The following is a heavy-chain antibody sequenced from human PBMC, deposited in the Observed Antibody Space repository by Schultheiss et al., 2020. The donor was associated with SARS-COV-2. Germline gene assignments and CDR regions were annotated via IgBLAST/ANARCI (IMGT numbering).Heavy chain of an antibody. Sequence: ASVKVSCKASGYRFTNYGISWVRQAPGQGLEWMGWISGYNGNTNYAQKFQGRVTMTRDTSTSTVYMELSSLRSEDTAVYYCARHVRYQLLYLPLGRYGMDVWGQGTTVTVSS. D-gene: IGHD2-2*02. CDR2: ISGYNGNT. J-gene: IGHJ6*02. CDR3: ARHVRYQLLYLPLGRYGMDV. CDR1: GYRFTNYG. V-gene: IGHV1-18*01.